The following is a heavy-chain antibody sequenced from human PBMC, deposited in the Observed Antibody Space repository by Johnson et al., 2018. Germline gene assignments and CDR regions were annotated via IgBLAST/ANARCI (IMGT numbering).Heavy chain of an antibody. CDR3: TRGGGPYRDFDD. CDR1: GFTFRDYA. D-gene: IGHD5-12*01. V-gene: IGHV3-49*03. J-gene: IGHJ4*02. CDR2: IRSGPYGGTS. Sequence: EVQLVESGGGVIQPGRSLRLSCKASGFTFRDYAMTWFRQISGKGLEWVGFIRSGPYGGTSEYAASVRGRVSISRDDSKNIAYLEMNSLKTEDTAVYHCTRGGGPYRDFDDWGKGTLVTVSS.